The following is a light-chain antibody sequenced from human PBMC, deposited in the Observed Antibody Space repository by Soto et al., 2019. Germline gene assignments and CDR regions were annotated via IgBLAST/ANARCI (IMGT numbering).Light chain of an antibody. CDR2: EVS. CDR1: SSDVGGYNY. V-gene: IGLV2-14*01. J-gene: IGLJ2*01. CDR3: SSYTRSSTLV. Sequence: QSALTQPASVSGSPGQSITISCTGTSSDVGGYNYVSWYQQHPGKAPKLMIYEVSNRPSGVSNRFSGSKSGNTASLTISGLQDEDEGDYYCSSYTRSSTLVFGGGTKLTVL.